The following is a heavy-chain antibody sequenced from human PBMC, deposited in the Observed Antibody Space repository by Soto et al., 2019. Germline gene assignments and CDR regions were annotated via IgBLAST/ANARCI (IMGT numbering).Heavy chain of an antibody. CDR2: INSDGSST. V-gene: IGHV3-74*01. J-gene: IGHJ4*02. CDR3: ARRGAVAGLHY. CDR1: GFTFSSYW. Sequence: EVQLVESGGGLVQPGGSLRVSCAASGFTFSSYWMHWVRQAPGKGLVWVSRINSDGSSTSYADSVKGRFTISRDNAKNTLYVQMNSLSAEDTAIYYCARRGAVAGLHYWGQGTLVTVSS. D-gene: IGHD6-19*01.